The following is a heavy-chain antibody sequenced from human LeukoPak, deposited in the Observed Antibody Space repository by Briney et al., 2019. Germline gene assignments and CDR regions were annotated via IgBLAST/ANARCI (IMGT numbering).Heavy chain of an antibody. D-gene: IGHD3-10*01. Sequence: ASVKVSCKASGYTFTSYYMHWVRQAPGQGLEWMGWINPNRGGTNYAQKFQGRVTMTRDTSISTAYMELSRLRSDDTAVYYCARDLMVRVYNWFDPWGQGTLVTVSS. CDR1: GYTFTSYY. CDR3: ARDLMVRVYNWFDP. CDR2: INPNRGGT. J-gene: IGHJ5*02. V-gene: IGHV1-2*02.